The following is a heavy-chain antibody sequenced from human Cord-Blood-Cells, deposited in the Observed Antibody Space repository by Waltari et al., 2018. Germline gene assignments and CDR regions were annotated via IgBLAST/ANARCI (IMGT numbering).Heavy chain of an antibody. CDR1: GFTVSSYA. V-gene: IGHV3-23*01. D-gene: IGHD2-2*01. CDR2: IGGSGGSA. Sequence: EVQLLESGGGLVQPGWSLRLSCAASGFTVSSYAMSWVRSAPGTGLARVSAIGGSGGSACYADSVKGGFTSSRDNSKNTLYLQMNSLRAEDTAVYYCAKSGRVVVPAAPSNFDYWGQGTLVTVSS. CDR3: AKSGRVVVPAAPSNFDY. J-gene: IGHJ4*02.